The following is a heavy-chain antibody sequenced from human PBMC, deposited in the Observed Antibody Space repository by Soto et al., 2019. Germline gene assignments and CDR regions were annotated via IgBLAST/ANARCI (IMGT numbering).Heavy chain of an antibody. J-gene: IGHJ4*02. CDR3: ARDDCSSTSCYDRFDY. V-gene: IGHV3-48*02. CDR1: GFTFSSYA. D-gene: IGHD2-2*01. CDR2: ISSSSSTI. Sequence: GGSLRLSCAASGFTFSSYAMNWVRQAPGKGLEWVSYISSSSSTIYYADSVKGRFTISRDNAKNSLYLQMNSLRDEDTAVYYCARDDCSSTSCYDRFDYWGQGTLVTVS.